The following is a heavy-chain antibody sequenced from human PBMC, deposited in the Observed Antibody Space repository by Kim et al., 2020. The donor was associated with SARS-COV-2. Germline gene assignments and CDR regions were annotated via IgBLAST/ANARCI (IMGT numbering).Heavy chain of an antibody. V-gene: IGHV4-31*02. CDR3: ARAYYDSLTGDHHNWFDP. J-gene: IGHJ5*02. D-gene: IGHD3-9*01. Sequence: KSRVTMSVDTSKNQFSLKLSSVTAADTAVYYCARAYYDSLTGDHHNWFDPWGQGTLVTVSS.